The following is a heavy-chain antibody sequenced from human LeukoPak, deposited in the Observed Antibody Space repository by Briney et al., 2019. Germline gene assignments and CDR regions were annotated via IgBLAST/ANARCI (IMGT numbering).Heavy chain of an antibody. D-gene: IGHD5/OR15-5a*01. J-gene: IGHJ4*02. V-gene: IGHV3-30-3*01. CDR2: ISYDGSNK. CDR1: GFTFSSYA. CDR3: AKDVSGY. Sequence: GGSLRLSCAASGFTFSSYAMHWVRQAPGKGLEWVAVISYDGSNKYYADSVKGRFTISRDNSKNTLYLQMNSLRAEDTAVYYCAKDVSGYWGQGTLVTVSS.